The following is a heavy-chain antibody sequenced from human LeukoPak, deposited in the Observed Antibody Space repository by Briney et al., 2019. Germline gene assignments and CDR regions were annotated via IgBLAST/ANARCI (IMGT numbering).Heavy chain of an antibody. V-gene: IGHV2-5*02. Sequence: QSGPTLVHPPHTLTLTFTFSGFSLGTSGVGVGWIRQPPGKALEWLALIYWDDDKRYSPSLKSRLTITEDTSKNQVVLTMTNMDPVDTATYYCAHGAREIWAVAGTLGESFDYWGQGTLVTVSS. CDR1: GFSLGTSGVG. CDR2: IYWDDDK. J-gene: IGHJ4*02. D-gene: IGHD6-19*01. CDR3: AHGAREIWAVAGTLGESFDY.